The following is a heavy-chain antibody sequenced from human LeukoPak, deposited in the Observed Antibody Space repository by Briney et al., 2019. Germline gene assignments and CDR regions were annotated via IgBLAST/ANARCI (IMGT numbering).Heavy chain of an antibody. V-gene: IGHV1-8*03. CDR1: GYTFTSYD. CDR3: ATAGFNYYDSSGYSFDY. D-gene: IGHD3-22*01. CDR2: MNPNSGNT. J-gene: IGHJ4*02. Sequence: ASVKVSCKASGYTFTSYDINWVRQATGQGLEWMGWMNPNSGNTGYAQKFQGRVTITRNTSISTAYMELSSLRSEDTAVYYCATAGFNYYDSSGYSFDYWGQGTLVTVSS.